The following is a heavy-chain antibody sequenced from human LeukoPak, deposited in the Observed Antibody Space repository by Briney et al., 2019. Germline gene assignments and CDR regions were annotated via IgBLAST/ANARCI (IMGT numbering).Heavy chain of an antibody. V-gene: IGHV3-64*01. CDR1: GFTFINYA. Sequence: GGSLRLSCAASGFTFINYAMHWVRQAPGKGLEYVSAISYNGGSTYYANSVKGRFTISRDNSKSTLYLQMGSLIAEDMAVYYCARRFAAQLAFVDVWGKGTTVTISS. CDR2: ISYNGGST. J-gene: IGHJ6*04. CDR3: ARRFAAQLAFVDV. D-gene: IGHD3-3*02.